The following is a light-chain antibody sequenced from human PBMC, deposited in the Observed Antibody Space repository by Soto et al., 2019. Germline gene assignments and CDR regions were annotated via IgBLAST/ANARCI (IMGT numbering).Light chain of an antibody. CDR3: GTWDSSLRGGV. V-gene: IGLV1-51*02. CDR1: SSNIGNNY. Sequence: QSVLTQPPSVSAAPGQKVTISCSGSSSNIGNNYVSWYQHLPGTAPKLLIYEDNKRPSGIPDRFSGSKSGTSATLGITGLPTGDEADYYCGTWDSSLRGGVFGGGTKLTVL. CDR2: EDN. J-gene: IGLJ3*02.